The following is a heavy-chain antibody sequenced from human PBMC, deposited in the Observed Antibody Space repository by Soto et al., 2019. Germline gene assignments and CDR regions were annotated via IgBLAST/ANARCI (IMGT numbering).Heavy chain of an antibody. D-gene: IGHD2-8*02. CDR1: GGSFSGYQ. J-gene: IGHJ4*02. Sequence: SETLSLTCAVYGGSFSGYQWTWIRQPPGTGLEWIGEINHSGSTNYNPSLKSRVTISVDTSKNQFSLKLTSVTAADTAVYYCARDKITGLFDYWGQGTLVTVSS. CDR3: ARDKITGLFDY. V-gene: IGHV4-34*01. CDR2: INHSGST.